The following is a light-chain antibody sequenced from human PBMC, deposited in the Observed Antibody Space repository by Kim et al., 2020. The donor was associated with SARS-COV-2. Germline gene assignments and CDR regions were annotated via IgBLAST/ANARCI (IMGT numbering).Light chain of an antibody. CDR3: QQYNNWPPWT. V-gene: IGKV3-15*01. CDR2: DAS. CDR1: QSVGSN. Sequence: SPGEEATLSCRASQSVGSNLAWYQQKPGQAPRLVIYDASNRASGIPARFSGRGSATDFTLTINNLQSEDFAIYYCQQYNNWPPWTFGQGTKVDIK. J-gene: IGKJ1*01.